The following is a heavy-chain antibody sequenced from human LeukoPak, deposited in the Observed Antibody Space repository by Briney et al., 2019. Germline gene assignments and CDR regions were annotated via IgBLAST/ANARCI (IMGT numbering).Heavy chain of an antibody. CDR1: GFTFSSYS. J-gene: IGHJ5*02. D-gene: IGHD2-2*01. V-gene: IGHV3-21*01. CDR2: ISSSSSYV. Sequence: SGGSLRLSCAASGFTFSSYSMNWVRQAPGKGLEWVSSISSSSSYVYYADSVKGRFTISRDNAKNSLYLQMNSLRAEDTAVYYCARDSHIVVVPAAVQGWFDPWGQGTLVTVSS. CDR3: ARDSHIVVVPAAVQGWFDP.